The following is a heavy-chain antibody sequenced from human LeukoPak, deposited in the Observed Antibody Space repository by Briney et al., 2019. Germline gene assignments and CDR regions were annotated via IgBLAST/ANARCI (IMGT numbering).Heavy chain of an antibody. CDR1: GFPFSSYE. J-gene: IGHJ6*04. CDR2: ISSSGSTI. V-gene: IGHV3-48*03. D-gene: IGHD3-10*02. Sequence: PGGSLRLSCAASGFPFSSYEMNWVRQAPGKGLEGVSYISSSGSTIYYADFVKGRFTISRDNAKNSLYLQMNSLRAEDTAVYYCAELGITMIGGVWGKGTTVTISS. CDR3: AELGITMIGGV.